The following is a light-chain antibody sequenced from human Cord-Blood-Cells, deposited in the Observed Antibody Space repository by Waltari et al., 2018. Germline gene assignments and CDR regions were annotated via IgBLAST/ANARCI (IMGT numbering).Light chain of an antibody. CDR2: GAS. CDR1: QSVSSSD. J-gene: IGKJ1*01. Sequence: EIVLTQSPGTLSLSPGERATLSCRASQSVSSSDLAWYQQKPGHAPRLLIYGASSRATGIPDRFSGSGSGTDFTLTISRLEPEDFAVYYCQQYGSSPRTFGQGTKVEI. V-gene: IGKV3-20*01. CDR3: QQYGSSPRT.